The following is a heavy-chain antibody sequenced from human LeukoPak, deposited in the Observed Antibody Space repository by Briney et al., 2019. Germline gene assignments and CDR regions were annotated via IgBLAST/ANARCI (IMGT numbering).Heavy chain of an antibody. V-gene: IGHV4-4*07. Sequence: SETLSLTCTVSGGSISSYYWSWIRQPAGKGLEWIGRIYTSGSTNYNPSLKSRVTMSVDTSKNQFSLKLSSVTAADTAVYYCARVDYYGSGSYYTNWFDPWGQGTLVTVSS. CDR2: IYTSGST. D-gene: IGHD3-10*01. CDR1: GGSISSYY. J-gene: IGHJ5*02. CDR3: ARVDYYGSGSYYTNWFDP.